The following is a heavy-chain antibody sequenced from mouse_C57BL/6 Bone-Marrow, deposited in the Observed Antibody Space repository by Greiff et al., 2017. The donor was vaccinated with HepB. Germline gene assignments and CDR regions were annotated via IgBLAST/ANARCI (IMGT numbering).Heavy chain of an antibody. CDR1: GFTFSDYY. D-gene: IGHD3-1*01. CDR2: ISNGGGST. CDR3: ARRGLPYAMDY. V-gene: IGHV5-12*01. Sequence: DVQLVESGGGLVQPGGSLKLSCAASGFTFSDYYMYWVRQTPEKRLEWVAYISNGGGSTYYPDTVKGRFTISRDNAKNTLYLQMSRLKSEDTAMYYCARRGLPYAMDYWGQGTSVTVSS. J-gene: IGHJ4*01.